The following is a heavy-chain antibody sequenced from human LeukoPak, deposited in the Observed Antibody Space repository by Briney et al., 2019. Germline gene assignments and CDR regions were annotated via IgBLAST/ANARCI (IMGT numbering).Heavy chain of an antibody. CDR3: ARPYPGFFAAFDI. D-gene: IGHD3-3*01. CDR1: GCPFSSYA. CDR2: ISYDGDHK. Sequence: PGGSLRLPCAASGCPFSSYAIHWVRQAPGKGLEWVAVISYDGDHKYYADSVKGRFALSRDNSKNTLYLQMNSLRAEDTAVYYCARPYPGFFAAFDIWGQRKVVTVSS. V-gene: IGHV3-30*09. J-gene: IGHJ3*02.